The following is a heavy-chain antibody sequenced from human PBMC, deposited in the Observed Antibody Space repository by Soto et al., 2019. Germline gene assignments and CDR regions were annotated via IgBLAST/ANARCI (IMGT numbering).Heavy chain of an antibody. CDR3: ARGYNPIKYDGMAG. V-gene: IGHV3-33*01. D-gene: IGHD1-1*01. J-gene: IGHJ6*02. Sequence: PGGSLRLSCAASGFTFRSSCIHWVRQAPGKGLEWVAVIWYDGSDKYYADSVKGRFTISRDNSKNTLYLQMNSLRDEDTAVYYWARGYNPIKYDGMAGGGQGTKGTVSS. CDR2: IWYDGSDK. CDR1: GFTFRSSC.